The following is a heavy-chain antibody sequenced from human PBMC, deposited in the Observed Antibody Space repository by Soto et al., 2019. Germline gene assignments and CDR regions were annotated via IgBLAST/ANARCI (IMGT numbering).Heavy chain of an antibody. D-gene: IGHD4-17*01. Sequence: PGGSLRLSWAASGFTFSSYAMHWVRQAPGKGLEWVAVISYDGSNKYYADSVKGRFTISRDDSKNTLYLQMNSLRAEDTAVYYCARDRSGYGGQWDYWGQGTLVTVSS. CDR1: GFTFSSYA. J-gene: IGHJ4*02. V-gene: IGHV3-30-3*01. CDR3: ARDRSGYGGQWDY. CDR2: ISYDGSNK.